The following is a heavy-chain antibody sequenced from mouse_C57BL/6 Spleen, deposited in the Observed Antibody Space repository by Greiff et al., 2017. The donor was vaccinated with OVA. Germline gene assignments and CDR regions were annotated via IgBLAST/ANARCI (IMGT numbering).Heavy chain of an antibody. D-gene: IGHD2-2*01. CDR2: IYPGSGST. J-gene: IGHJ4*01. CDR3: ARREYYGYDDGYYAMDY. CDR1: GYTFTSYW. V-gene: IGHV1-55*01. Sequence: QVQLQQPGAELVKPGASVKMSCKASGYTFTSYWITWVKQRPGQGLEWIGDIYPGSGSTNYNEKFKSKATLTVDTSSSTAYMQLSSLTSEDSAVYYCARREYYGYDDGYYAMDYWGQGTSVTVSS.